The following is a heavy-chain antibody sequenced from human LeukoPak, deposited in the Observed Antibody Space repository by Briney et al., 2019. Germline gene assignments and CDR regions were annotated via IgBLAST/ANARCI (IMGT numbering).Heavy chain of an antibody. CDR1: GFTFSSYA. CDR3: AKGRDYSSYNWFDP. Sequence: PGGSLRLSCAASGFTFSSYAMSWVRQAPGKGLEWVSGISGSGGSTDYADSVKGRFTISRDNSKNTLYLQMNSLRAEDTAVYYCAKGRDYSSYNWFDPWGQGTLVTVSS. V-gene: IGHV3-23*01. D-gene: IGHD4-11*01. J-gene: IGHJ5*02. CDR2: ISGSGGST.